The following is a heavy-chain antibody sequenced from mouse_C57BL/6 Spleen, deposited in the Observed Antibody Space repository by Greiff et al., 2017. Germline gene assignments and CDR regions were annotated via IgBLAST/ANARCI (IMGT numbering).Heavy chain of an antibody. J-gene: IGHJ4*01. D-gene: IGHD1-1*01. V-gene: IGHV1-63*01. CDR1: GYTFTNYW. Sequence: QVQLQQSGAELVRPGTSVKMSCKASGYTFTNYWIGWAKQRPGHGLEWIGDIYPGGGYTNYNEKFKGKATLTADKSSSTAYMQFSSLTSEDSAIYYCARGSTVVGMDYWGQGTSVTVSS. CDR3: ARGSTVVGMDY. CDR2: IYPGGGYT.